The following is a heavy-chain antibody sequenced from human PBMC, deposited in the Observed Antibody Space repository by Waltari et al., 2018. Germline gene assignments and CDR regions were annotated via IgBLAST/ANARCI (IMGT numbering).Heavy chain of an antibody. CDR2: IYPYDLVT. CDR3: AKTLVGGGSGYRFGLDV. V-gene: IGHV5-51*01. D-gene: IGHD5-18*01. CDR1: GFLFTVSC. J-gene: IGHJ6*02. Sequence: EVTLLQSGAEVKQAGESLKISCETSGFLFTVSCIMWLRQVPGKGLEWMGAIYPYDLVTNDNPSFQCHVSISVDKSLDTAYLQWNSLKTSDTATYYCAKTLVGGGSGYRFGLDVWGQGT.